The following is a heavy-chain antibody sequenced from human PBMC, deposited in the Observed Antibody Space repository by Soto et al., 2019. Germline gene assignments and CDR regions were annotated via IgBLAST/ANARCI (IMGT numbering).Heavy chain of an antibody. V-gene: IGHV3-21*01. CDR3: ARDRWRATASPFDP. Sequence: EVQLVESGGGLVKPGGSLRLSCAASGFTFSSYSMNWVRQAPGKGLEWVSSISSSSSYIYYADSVKGRFTISRDNAKNSLYLQMNSLRAEDTAVYYCARDRWRATASPFDPWGQGTLVTVSS. J-gene: IGHJ5*02. CDR2: ISSSSSYI. D-gene: IGHD5-12*01. CDR1: GFTFSSYS.